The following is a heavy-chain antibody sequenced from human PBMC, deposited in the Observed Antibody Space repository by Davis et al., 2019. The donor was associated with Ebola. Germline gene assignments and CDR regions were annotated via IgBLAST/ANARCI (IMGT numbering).Heavy chain of an antibody. J-gene: IGHJ4*02. CDR3: AREQSYYGSGSYRYYFDY. V-gene: IGHV3-21*01. CDR2: ISSSSSYI. CDR1: GLTFSSYS. D-gene: IGHD3-10*01. Sequence: GGSLRLSCAASGLTFSSYSMNWVRQAPGKGLEWVSSISSSSSYIYYADSVKGRFTISRDNAKNSLYLQMNSLRAEDTAVYYCAREQSYYGSGSYRYYFDYWGQGTLVTVSS.